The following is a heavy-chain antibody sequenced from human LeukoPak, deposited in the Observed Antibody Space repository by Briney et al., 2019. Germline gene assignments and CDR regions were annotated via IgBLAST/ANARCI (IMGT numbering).Heavy chain of an antibody. CDR2: IYYSGNT. D-gene: IGHD5-18*01. V-gene: IGHV4-59*01. Sequence: PSETLSLTCTVSGDSISYYYWSWIRQPPGKGLEWIGKIYYSGNTNYNPSLKSRVTISVDTSKNQFSLKLSSVTAADAAVYYCARVRGYSYDSSDFDYWGQGTLVTVSS. CDR3: ARVRGYSYDSSDFDY. J-gene: IGHJ4*02. CDR1: GDSISYYY.